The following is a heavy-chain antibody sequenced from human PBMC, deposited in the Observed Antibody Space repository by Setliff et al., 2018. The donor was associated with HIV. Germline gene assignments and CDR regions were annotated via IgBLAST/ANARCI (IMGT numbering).Heavy chain of an antibody. D-gene: IGHD1-1*01. CDR2: INHSGST. V-gene: IGHV4-34*01. CDR3: AMVIGWNDAGDY. CDR1: GGSFSDYY. Sequence: SETLSLTCAVYGGSFSDYYWSWIRQPPGKGPEWIGEINHSGSTNYNPSLKSRVTIAVDTSKNQFSLKLSFVTAADTAVYYCAMVIGWNDAGDYWGRGTLVTVSS. J-gene: IGHJ4*02.